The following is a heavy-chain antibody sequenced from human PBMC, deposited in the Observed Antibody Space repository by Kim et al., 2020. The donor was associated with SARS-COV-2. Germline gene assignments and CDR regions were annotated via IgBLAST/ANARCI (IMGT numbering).Heavy chain of an antibody. Sequence: GGSLRLSCAASGFTFSSYTVYWVRQAPGKGLEWVAHVSSDGTSTNYADSVKGRFTVSRDNSRNTHYLLMDNVRNEDSAVYYCARPGEEKWTRMYFDHWGQGTLVTVSS. J-gene: IGHJ4*02. V-gene: IGHV3-30-3*01. D-gene: IGHD3-10*01. CDR1: GFTFSSYT. CDR2: VSSDGTST. CDR3: ARPGEEKWTRMYFDH.